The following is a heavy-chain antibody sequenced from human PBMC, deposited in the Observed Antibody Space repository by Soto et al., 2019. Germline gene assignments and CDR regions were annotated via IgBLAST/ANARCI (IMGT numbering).Heavy chain of an antibody. CDR2: IYYSGSA. V-gene: IGHV4-59*01. J-gene: IGHJ4*02. CDR3: ARVSPTWNYYFDS. Sequence: SETLSLTCTVSGGSISSYYWSWIRQPPGKGLEWIGYIYYSGSANYNPSLKSRVTTSVDTPKNQFSLNLSSVTAADAAVYYCARVSPTWNYYFDSWGQGILVTVSS. CDR1: GGSISSYY. D-gene: IGHD1-1*01.